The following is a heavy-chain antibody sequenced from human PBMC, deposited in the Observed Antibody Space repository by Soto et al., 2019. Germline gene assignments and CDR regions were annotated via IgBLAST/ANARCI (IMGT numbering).Heavy chain of an antibody. CDR3: AREVKRVPAAYYYYYYGMDV. V-gene: IGHV3-48*03. D-gene: IGHD2-2*01. CDR1: GFTFSSYE. CDR2: ISSSGSTI. Sequence: PGGSLRLSCAASGFTFSSYEMNWVRQAPWKGLEWVSYISSSGSTIYYADSVKGRFTISRDNAKNSLYLQMNSLRAEDTAVYYCAREVKRVPAAYYYYYYGMDVWGQGTTVTVSS. J-gene: IGHJ6*02.